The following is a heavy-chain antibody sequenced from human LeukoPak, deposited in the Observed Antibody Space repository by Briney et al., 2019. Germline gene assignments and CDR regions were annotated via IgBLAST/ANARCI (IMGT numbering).Heavy chain of an antibody. CDR3: ARENSGNYRGFDY. V-gene: IGHV4-39*02. CDR2: IYLSGKT. J-gene: IGHJ4*02. D-gene: IGHD1-26*01. Sequence: SETLSLTCTVSDDSITSNEYYWAWIRQPPGKGLEWIGSIYLSGKTYYNPPLESRVTISLVTSKNQFSLNLTSVTAADTAVYYCARENSGNYRGFDYWGQGILVTVSS. CDR1: DDSITSNEYY.